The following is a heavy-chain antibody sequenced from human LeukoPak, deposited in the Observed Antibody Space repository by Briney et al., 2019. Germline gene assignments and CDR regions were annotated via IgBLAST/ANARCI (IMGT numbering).Heavy chain of an antibody. CDR3: ARDRLSSGWYDY. CDR2: IYYSGNT. Sequence: SETLSLTCTVSGGSISSYYWSWIRQPPGKGLEWIGYIYYSGNTNYNPSLKSRVTISVGTSKNQFSLKLSSVTAADTAVYYCARDRLSSGWYDYWGQGTLVTVSS. CDR1: GGSISSYY. V-gene: IGHV4-59*01. J-gene: IGHJ4*02. D-gene: IGHD6-19*01.